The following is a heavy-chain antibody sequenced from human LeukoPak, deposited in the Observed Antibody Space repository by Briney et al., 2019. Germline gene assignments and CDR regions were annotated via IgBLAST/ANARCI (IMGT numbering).Heavy chain of an antibody. J-gene: IGHJ6*03. Sequence: ASVKVSCKASGYTFTDYYIHWVRQAPGQGLEWMGRINPNSGGTNYAQKFQGRVTMTRDTSISTAYMELSRLRSDDTAVYYCARGGRVTTRKTYYYYYYMDVWGKGTTVTVSS. CDR1: GYTFTDYY. D-gene: IGHD4-11*01. V-gene: IGHV1-2*06. CDR3: ARGGRVTTRKTYYYYYYMDV. CDR2: INPNSGGT.